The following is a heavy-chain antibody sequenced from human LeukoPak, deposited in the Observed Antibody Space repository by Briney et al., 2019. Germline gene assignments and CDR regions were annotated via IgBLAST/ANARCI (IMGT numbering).Heavy chain of an antibody. CDR2: ISSSGSTI. J-gene: IGHJ3*02. CDR1: GFTFSDYY. D-gene: IGHD3-9*01. Sequence: PGGSLRLSCAASGFTFSDYYMSWIRQAPGKGLEWVSYISSSGSTIYYADSVKGRSTISRDNAKNSLYLQMSSLRAEDTAVYYCARGREDYDILTGYRPDAFDIWGQGTMVTVSS. V-gene: IGHV3-11*01. CDR3: ARGREDYDILTGYRPDAFDI.